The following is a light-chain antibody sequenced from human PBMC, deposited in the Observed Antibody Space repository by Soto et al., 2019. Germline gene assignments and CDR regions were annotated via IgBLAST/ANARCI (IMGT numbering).Light chain of an antibody. CDR1: QTISSW. CDR3: QHYNRYSEA. Sequence: DIQMTQSPSTLSGSVGDRVTLACRASQTISSWLAWYQQKPGKAPKLLIYKASTLKSGVPSRFSGSGSGIEFTLTISSLQPDDFATYYCQHYNRYSEAFGQGTKVDNK. CDR2: KAS. V-gene: IGKV1-5*03. J-gene: IGKJ1*01.